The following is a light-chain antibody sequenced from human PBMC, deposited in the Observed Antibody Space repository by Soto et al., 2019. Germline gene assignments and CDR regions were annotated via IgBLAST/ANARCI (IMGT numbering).Light chain of an antibody. CDR2: EDT. J-gene: IGLJ1*01. CDR1: SSDVGSYNL. V-gene: IGLV2-23*01. CDR3: CSYAGSGTYV. Sequence: QSALTQPASVSGSPGQSITISCTGTSSDVGSYNLFSWYQQHPGKAPKLMIFEDTKRPSGVSNRFSGSKSGNTASLTISGVQAEDEADYYCCSYAGSGTYVFGTGTKVTVL.